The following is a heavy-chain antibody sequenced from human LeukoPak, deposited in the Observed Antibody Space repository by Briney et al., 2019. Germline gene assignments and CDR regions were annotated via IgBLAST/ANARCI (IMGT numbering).Heavy chain of an antibody. CDR1: GGSASSGSYY. Sequence: SETLSLTCTVSGGSASSGSYYWSWIRQPPGRGLEWIGEINHSGSTNYNPSLKSRVTISVDTSKNQFSLKLSSVTAADTAVYYCARRKRSGCSSTSCLLNWFDPWGQGTLVTVSS. D-gene: IGHD2-2*01. CDR3: ARRKRSGCSSTSCLLNWFDP. V-gene: IGHV4-61*01. CDR2: INHSGST. J-gene: IGHJ5*02.